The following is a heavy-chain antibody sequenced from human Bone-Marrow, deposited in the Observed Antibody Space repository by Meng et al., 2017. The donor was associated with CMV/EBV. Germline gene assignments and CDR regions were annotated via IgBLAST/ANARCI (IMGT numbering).Heavy chain of an antibody. Sequence: KVSCKGSGYSFTSYWIGWVRQMPGKGLEWMGIIYPGDSDTRYSPSFQGQVTISADKSISTAYLQWSSLKASDTAMYYCARLNLVVTRAFDIWGQGTMVTVSS. V-gene: IGHV5-51*01. CDR3: ARLNLVVTRAFDI. CDR2: IYPGDSDT. J-gene: IGHJ3*02. D-gene: IGHD2-21*02. CDR1: GYSFTSYW.